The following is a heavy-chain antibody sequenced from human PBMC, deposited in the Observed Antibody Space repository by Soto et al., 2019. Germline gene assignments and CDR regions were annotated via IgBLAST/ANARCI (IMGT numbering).Heavy chain of an antibody. D-gene: IGHD4-17*01. V-gene: IGHV3-23*01. CDR2: ISGSGGST. J-gene: IGHJ3*02. CDR1: GFTFSSYA. CDR3: AKNYGDHDAFDI. Sequence: EVQLLESGGGLVQPGGSLRLSCAASGFTFSSYAMSWVRQAPGQGLEWVSAISGSGGSTYYADSVKGRCTISRDNSKNTLNLQMNSLRAEDTAVYYCAKNYGDHDAFDIWGQGTMVTVSS.